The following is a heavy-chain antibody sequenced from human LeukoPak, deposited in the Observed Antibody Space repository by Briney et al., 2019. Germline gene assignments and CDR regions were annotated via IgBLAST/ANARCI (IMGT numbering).Heavy chain of an antibody. CDR2: INIDGSST. V-gene: IGHV3-74*01. CDR3: ARVEWELYYFDY. CDR1: GFTFSSYW. D-gene: IGHD1-26*01. J-gene: IGHJ4*02. Sequence: GGSLRLSCAASGFTFSSYWMHWVRHVPGKGLEWVSRINIDGSSTNYADSVKGRFTISRDNAKNALYLQMNSLRTEDTAVYYCARVEWELYYFDYWGRGILVTVSS.